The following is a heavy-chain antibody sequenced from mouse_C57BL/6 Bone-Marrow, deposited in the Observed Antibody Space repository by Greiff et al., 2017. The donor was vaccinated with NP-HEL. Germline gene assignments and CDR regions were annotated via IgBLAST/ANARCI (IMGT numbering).Heavy chain of an antibody. CDR1: GYSITSGYY. Sequence: VQLQQSGPGLVKPSQSLSLTCSVTGYSITSGYYWNWIRQFPGNKLEWMGYISYDGSNNYNPSLKNRISITRDTSKNQFFLKLNSVTTEDTATYYCANHYSNLALAYWGQGTLVTVSA. CDR2: ISYDGSN. V-gene: IGHV3-6*01. J-gene: IGHJ3*01. CDR3: ANHYSNLALAY. D-gene: IGHD2-5*01.